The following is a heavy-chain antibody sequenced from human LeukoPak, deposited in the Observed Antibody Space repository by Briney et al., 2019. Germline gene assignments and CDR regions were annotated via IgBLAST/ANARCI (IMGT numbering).Heavy chain of an antibody. CDR3: ARVPIVGATPGGFDY. D-gene: IGHD1-26*01. J-gene: IGHJ4*02. V-gene: IGHV4-34*01. Sequence: SETLSLTCAVYGGSFSGYYWSWIRQPPGKGLEWIGETNHSGSTNYNPSLKSRVTISVDTSKNQFSLKLSSVTAADTAVYYCARVPIVGATPGGFDYWGQGTLVTVSS. CDR1: GGSFSGYY. CDR2: TNHSGST.